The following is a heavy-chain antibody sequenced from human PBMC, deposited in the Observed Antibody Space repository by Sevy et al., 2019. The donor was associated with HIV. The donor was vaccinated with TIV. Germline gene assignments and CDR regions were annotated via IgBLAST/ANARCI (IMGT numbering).Heavy chain of an antibody. V-gene: IGHV3-23*01. CDR1: VFTVNTYA. J-gene: IGHJ4*01. D-gene: IGHD6-13*01. CDR2: INNSGGST. Sequence: GESLKISCAVSVFTVNTYAMSWVRQAPGKGLEWVAVINNSGGSTDYADSVRGRFSISRDNPNVYLEMNSLRVEDTAVYYCVKERVGYVSSWYYFDYWGHGTLVTVSS. CDR3: VKERVGYVSSWYYFDY.